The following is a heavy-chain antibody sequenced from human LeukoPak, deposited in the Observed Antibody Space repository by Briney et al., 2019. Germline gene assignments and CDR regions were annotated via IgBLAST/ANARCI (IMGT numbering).Heavy chain of an antibody. V-gene: IGHV1-58*02. D-gene: IGHD3-22*01. J-gene: IGHJ1*01. CDR3: AADHYYDSSGNLPGNV. CDR2: IVVGSGNT. Sequence: SVKVSCKASGFTFTSSAIQWVRQARGQRLEWIGWIVVGSGNTNYAQKFQERVTITRDISTSTAYMELSSLRSEDTAVYYCAADHYYDSSGNLPGNVWGQGTLVTVSS. CDR1: GFTFTSSA.